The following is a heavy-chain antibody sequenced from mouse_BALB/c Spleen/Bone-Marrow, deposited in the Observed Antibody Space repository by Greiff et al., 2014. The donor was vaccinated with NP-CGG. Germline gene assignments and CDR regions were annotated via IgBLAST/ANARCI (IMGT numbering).Heavy chain of an antibody. CDR1: GFTFNIYA. J-gene: IGHJ4*01. V-gene: IGHV10-1*01. CDR3: VRQDYDYPMDY. Sequence: DVHLVESGGGLVQPKGSLKLSCAASGFTFNIYAMNWVRQAPRKGLEWVAHISSKSTNYTTCYADSVKDRFTISSDDSQSMLYPQMNSLKTEDTAIYYCVRQDYDYPMDYWGQGTSVTVSS. CDR2: ISSKSTNYTT. D-gene: IGHD2-4*01.